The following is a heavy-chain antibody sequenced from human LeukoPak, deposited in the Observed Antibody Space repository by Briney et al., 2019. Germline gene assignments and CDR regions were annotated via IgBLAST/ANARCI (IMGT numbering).Heavy chain of an antibody. V-gene: IGHV4-59*01. Sequence: SETLSLTCTVSGGSISSYYWSWIRQPPGKGLEWIGYVYNSGSSNYNPSLKSRGTISVDTSKNQFSLKLSSVTAADTAVYYCARNRWFDPWGQGTLVTVSS. CDR2: VYNSGSS. D-gene: IGHD2/OR15-2a*01. CDR1: GGSISSYY. CDR3: ARNRWFDP. J-gene: IGHJ5*02.